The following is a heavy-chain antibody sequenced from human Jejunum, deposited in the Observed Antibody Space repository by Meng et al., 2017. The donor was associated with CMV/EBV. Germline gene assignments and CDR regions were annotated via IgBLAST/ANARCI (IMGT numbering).Heavy chain of an antibody. Sequence: VKVSCKASGYTFNKYDISWVRQAPGQGLEWMGSMTPKSGNTVYAQKFQGRVTMTWDTSTTTAYMELSSLRSEDTAMYYCARGLDLPYWGQGTLVTVSS. CDR2: MTPKSGNT. CDR3: ARGLDLPY. CDR1: GYTFNKYD. V-gene: IGHV1-8*01. J-gene: IGHJ4*02.